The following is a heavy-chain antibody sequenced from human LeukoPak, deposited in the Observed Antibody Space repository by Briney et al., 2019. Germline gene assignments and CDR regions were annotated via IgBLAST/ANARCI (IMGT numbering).Heavy chain of an antibody. CDR3: ARGESYYGHDAFDI. D-gene: IGHD1-26*01. CDR2: IIPIFGTA. CDR1: GGTFSSYA. J-gene: IGHJ3*02. V-gene: IGHV1-69*13. Sequence: GASVTVSCTASGGTFSSYAISWVRQAPGQGLEWMGGIIPIFGTANYAQKFQGRAAITADESTSTAYMELSSLRSEDTAVYYCARGESYYGHDAFDIWGQGTTVTVSS.